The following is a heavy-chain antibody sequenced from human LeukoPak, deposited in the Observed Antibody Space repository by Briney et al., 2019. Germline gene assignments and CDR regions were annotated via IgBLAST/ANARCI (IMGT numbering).Heavy chain of an antibody. Sequence: SETLSLTCAVYGGSFSGYYWSWIRQHPGKGLEWIGYIYYSGSTYYNPSLKSRVTISVDTSKNQFSLKLSSVTAADTAVYYCARAGGFFSPFGYWGQGTLVTVSS. CDR3: ARAGGFFSPFGY. V-gene: IGHV4-31*11. CDR2: IYYSGST. CDR1: GGSFSGYY. D-gene: IGHD3-16*01. J-gene: IGHJ4*02.